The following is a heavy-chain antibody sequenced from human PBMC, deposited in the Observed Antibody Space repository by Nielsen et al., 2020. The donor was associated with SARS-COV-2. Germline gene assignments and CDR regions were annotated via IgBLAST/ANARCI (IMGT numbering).Heavy chain of an antibody. CDR1: GGTFSSYA. CDR2: IIPILGIA. Sequence: SVKVSCKASGGTFSSYAISWVRQAPGQGLEWMGRIIPILGIANYAQKFQGRVTITADKSTSTAYMELSSLRSEDTAVYYCARENCSGGSCYSGGWFDPWGQGTLVTVSS. J-gene: IGHJ5*02. V-gene: IGHV1-69*04. CDR3: ARENCSGGSCYSGGWFDP. D-gene: IGHD2-15*01.